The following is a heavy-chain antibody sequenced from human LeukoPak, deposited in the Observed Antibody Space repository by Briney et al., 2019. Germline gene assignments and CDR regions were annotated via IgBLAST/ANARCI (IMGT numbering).Heavy chain of an antibody. CDR1: GFTFSSYS. J-gene: IGHJ4*02. CDR3: AKSFWSIYYSIDY. CDR2: ISGSGDST. D-gene: IGHD3-3*01. Sequence: GGSLRLSCAASGFTFSSYSMNWVRQAPGKGLEWVSVISGSGDSTYYADSVKGRFTISRDNSKNTLYLQMNSLRAEDTAVYYCAKSFWSIYYSIDYWGQGTLVTVHS. V-gene: IGHV3-23*01.